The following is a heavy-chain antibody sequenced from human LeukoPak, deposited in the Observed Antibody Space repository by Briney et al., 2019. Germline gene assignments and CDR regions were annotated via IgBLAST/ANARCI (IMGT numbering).Heavy chain of an antibody. J-gene: IGHJ4*02. Sequence: SQTLSLTCTVSGGSISSGGYYWSWIRQHPGKGLEWIGYIYYSGSTYYNPSLKSRVTISVDTSKNQFSLKLYSVTAADTAVYYCAGDDPALGCSTTSCYGYWGQGTLVTVSS. CDR1: GGSISSGGYY. D-gene: IGHD2-2*01. CDR3: AGDDPALGCSTTSCYGY. V-gene: IGHV4-31*03. CDR2: IYYSGST.